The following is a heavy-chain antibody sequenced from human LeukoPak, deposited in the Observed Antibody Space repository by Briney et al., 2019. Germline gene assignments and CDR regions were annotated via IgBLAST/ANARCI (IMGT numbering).Heavy chain of an antibody. Sequence: GGSLRLSCAAAGFTLSNYWMSWVRQAPGKGLERVANIKKDGSEKYYVDSVKSRFTISRDNAKNSLYLQMNSLRAEDTAVYYCARDAETYDWSGGYFDYWGQGTLVTVSS. D-gene: IGHD3-3*01. CDR1: GFTLSNYW. CDR2: IKKDGSEK. CDR3: ARDAETYDWSGGYFDY. V-gene: IGHV3-7*01. J-gene: IGHJ4*02.